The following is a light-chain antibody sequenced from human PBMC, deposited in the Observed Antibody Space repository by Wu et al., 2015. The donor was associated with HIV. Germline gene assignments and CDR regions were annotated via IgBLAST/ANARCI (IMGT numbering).Light chain of an antibody. CDR3: QQYSHWPPIT. CDR2: GAS. Sequence: TVMTQSPVTLSVSPGGRATLSCTASQSVRANLAWYQQKPGQAPRLLIYGASNRATGVPARFTGSGSGTEFTLTISSLQSEDSGMYFCQQYSHWPPITFGQGTRLEIK. CDR1: QSVRAN. V-gene: IGKV3-15*01. J-gene: IGKJ5*01.